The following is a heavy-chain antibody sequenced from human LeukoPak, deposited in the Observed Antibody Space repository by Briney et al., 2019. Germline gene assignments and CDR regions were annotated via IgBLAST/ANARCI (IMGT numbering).Heavy chain of an antibody. CDR1: GFTFSSYA. Sequence: SGGSLRLSCAASGFTFSSYAMSWVRQAPGKGLEWVSAISGSGGSTYYADSVKGRFTISRDNSKNTLYLQMNSLRAEDTAVYYCAKSPVGATGNYFDYWGQGALVIVSP. J-gene: IGHJ4*02. D-gene: IGHD1-26*01. V-gene: IGHV3-23*01. CDR3: AKSPVGATGNYFDY. CDR2: ISGSGGST.